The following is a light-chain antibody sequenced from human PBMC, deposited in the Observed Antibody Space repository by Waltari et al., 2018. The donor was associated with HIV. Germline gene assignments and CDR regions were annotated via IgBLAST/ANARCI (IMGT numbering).Light chain of an antibody. V-gene: IGLV1-40*01. J-gene: IGLJ2*01. CDR2: GNI. CDR3: QSYDVSLSGSI. Sequence: QSVLTQPPSVSGAPGQRVTISCTGSSANIGAGYDVHWYQQLPGTAPKLLINGNINRPSGVSDRFSDFKSGTSASLAITGLQTEDEADYDCQSYDVSLSGSIFGGGTKLTVL. CDR1: SANIGAGYD.